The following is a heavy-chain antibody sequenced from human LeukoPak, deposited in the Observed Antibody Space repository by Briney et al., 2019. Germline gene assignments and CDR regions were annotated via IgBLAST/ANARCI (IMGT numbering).Heavy chain of an antibody. CDR1: GFTFSSYA. J-gene: IGHJ3*02. CDR3: AKGGYYYDSSGYYYPDAFDI. V-gene: IGHV3-23*01. D-gene: IGHD3-22*01. Sequence: PGGSLRLSCAASGFTFSSYAMSWVRQAPGKGLEWVSAISGSGGSTYYADSVKGRFTISRDNSKNTLYLQMNSLRAEDTAAYYCAKGGYYYDSSGYYYPDAFDIWGQGTMVTVSS. CDR2: ISGSGGST.